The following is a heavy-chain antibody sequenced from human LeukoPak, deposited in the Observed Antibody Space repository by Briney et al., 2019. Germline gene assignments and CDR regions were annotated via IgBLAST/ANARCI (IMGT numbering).Heavy chain of an antibody. CDR3: ARDLRAKY. D-gene: IGHD4/OR15-4a*01. Sequence: SETLSLTCNVSGASIFNYYWSWIRQAPGKGLEWIGYVHHSGRTNSNPSLGSRVTMSVDTSTSQLSLNLTSVTTADTAVYFCARDLRAKYWGQGTLVFVSS. CDR1: GASIFNYY. CDR2: VHHSGRT. V-gene: IGHV4-59*01. J-gene: IGHJ1*01.